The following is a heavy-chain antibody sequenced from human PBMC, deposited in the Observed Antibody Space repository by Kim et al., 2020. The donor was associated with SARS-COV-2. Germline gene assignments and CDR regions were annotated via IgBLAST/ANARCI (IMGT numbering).Heavy chain of an antibody. CDR3: AKLTSAAAVVPAASFDY. J-gene: IGHJ4*02. D-gene: IGHD2-2*01. Sequence: GGSLRLSCAASGFPFSIYVMNWVRQAPGKGLEWVSGVSGSGGSTYYADSVKGRFSISRDNSKNTLYLQMTSLRADDTAVYFCAKLTSAAAVVPAASFDYWGQGTLVTVPP. V-gene: IGHV3-23*01. CDR1: GFPFSIYV. CDR2: VSGSGGST.